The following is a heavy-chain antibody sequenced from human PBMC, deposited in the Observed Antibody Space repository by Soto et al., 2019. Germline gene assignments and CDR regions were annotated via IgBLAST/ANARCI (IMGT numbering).Heavy chain of an antibody. CDR1: GGSISSYY. D-gene: IGHD1-1*01. Sequence: QVQLQESGPGLVKPSETLSLTCTVSGGSISSYYWSWIRQPPGKGLEWIGHIYYSGSTNYNPSLKSRVTISIDASKNQFSLKLSSVTAADTAVYYCGSGWNVDYWGQGTLVTVSS. V-gene: IGHV4-59*08. CDR3: GSGWNVDY. CDR2: IYYSGST. J-gene: IGHJ4*02.